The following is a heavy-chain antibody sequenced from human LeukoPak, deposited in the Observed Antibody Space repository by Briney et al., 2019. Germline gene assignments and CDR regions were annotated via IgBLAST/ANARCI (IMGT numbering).Heavy chain of an antibody. J-gene: IGHJ6*02. Sequence: GGSLRLSCAASGFTFSSYWMSWVLQAPGKGLEWVANIKQDGSEKYYVDSVKGRFTISRDNAKNSLYLQMNSLRAEDTAVYYCARGTRLSSSSWYYGMDVWGQGTTVTVSS. D-gene: IGHD6-13*01. V-gene: IGHV3-7*01. CDR3: ARGTRLSSSSWYYGMDV. CDR1: GFTFSSYW. CDR2: IKQDGSEK.